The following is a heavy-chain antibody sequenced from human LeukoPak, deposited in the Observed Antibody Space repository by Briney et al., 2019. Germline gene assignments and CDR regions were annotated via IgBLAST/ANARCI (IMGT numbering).Heavy chain of an antibody. D-gene: IGHD2-2*01. V-gene: IGHV6-1*01. CDR3: ARRLTQYDCFDP. CDR2: IYYRSTWYN. Sequence: SQTLSLTCAISGYSVSSNSVTWDWNRQSPSRGFEWLVRIYYRSTWYNDYAVSVRGRITVNPDTSKNQFSVHLNSVTPEDTAVYYCARRLTQYDCFDPWGQGILVTVSS. CDR1: GYSVSSNSVT. J-gene: IGHJ5*02.